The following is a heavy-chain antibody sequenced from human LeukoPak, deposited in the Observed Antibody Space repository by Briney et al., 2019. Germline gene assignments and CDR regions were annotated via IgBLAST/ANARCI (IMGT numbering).Heavy chain of an antibody. J-gene: IGHJ4*02. CDR3: AREEVGWNPNDY. CDR1: GYSFTDYY. CDR2: ISAYNGNT. V-gene: IGHV1-18*04. Sequence: ASVKVSCKASGYSFTDYYIHWARQAPGQGLEWMGWISAYNGNTNYAQKLQGRVTMTTDTSTSTAYMELRSLRSDDTAVYYCAREEVGWNPNDYWGQGTLVTVSS. D-gene: IGHD1-1*01.